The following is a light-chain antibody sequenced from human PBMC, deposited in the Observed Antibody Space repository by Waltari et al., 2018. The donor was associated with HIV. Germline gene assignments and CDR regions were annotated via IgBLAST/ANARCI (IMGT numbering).Light chain of an antibody. CDR2: DAS. J-gene: IGKJ4*01. CDR3: QQRADWPLT. V-gene: IGKV3-11*01. Sequence: DIVLTQYPVTLSLSLGERATLSCRASQRVDTFLAWYQQRPGQAPRLLIYDASRRASGIPARFSGTGSGTDYTLTISSVEPEDFAVYYCQQRADWPLTFGGGTRVDIK. CDR1: QRVDTF.